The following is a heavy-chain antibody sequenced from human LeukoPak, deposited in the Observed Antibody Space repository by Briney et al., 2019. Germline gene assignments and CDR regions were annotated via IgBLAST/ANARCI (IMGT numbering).Heavy chain of an antibody. CDR1: GFTFSCHW. CDR3: VKDSYSKGDF. J-gene: IGHJ4*02. Sequence: GGPLTLSCAASGFTFSCHWMTWVRQAPGKGLEWVANIKNDGAVKNYVDSVKGRFTISRDNAKNSLYLQMNSLRAEDTAVYYCVKDSYSKGDFWGQGVLVTVSS. D-gene: IGHD6-13*01. CDR2: IKNDGAVK. V-gene: IGHV3-7*01.